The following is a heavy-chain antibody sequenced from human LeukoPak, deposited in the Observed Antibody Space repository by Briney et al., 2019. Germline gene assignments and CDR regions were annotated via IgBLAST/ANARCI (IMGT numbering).Heavy chain of an antibody. J-gene: IGHJ5*02. CDR1: GGSIRGNY. V-gene: IGHV4-59*08. CDR2: IPDSGSP. CDR3: ARVNYRAGSHASWFDP. D-gene: IGHD3-10*01. Sequence: SETLSLTCTVPGGSIRGNYWTWIREPPGKGLEWIGYIPDSGSPNYNPSLMGRVTISLDTSRNQFSLNLASVTAADTAVYYCARVNYRAGSHASWFDPWGQGTVVTVSS.